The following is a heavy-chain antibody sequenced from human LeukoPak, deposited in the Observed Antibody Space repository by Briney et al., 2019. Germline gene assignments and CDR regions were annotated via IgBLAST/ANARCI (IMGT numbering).Heavy chain of an antibody. CDR3: AKGPRVGPSRIVVLIDY. J-gene: IGHJ4*02. Sequence: GGSLRLSCAASGFTFSSYSMNWVRQAPGKGLEWVSSISSSSSYIYYADSVKGRFTISRDNSKNTLYLQMNSLRAEDTAVYYCAKGPRVGPSRIVVLIDYWGQGTLVTVSS. D-gene: IGHD3-22*01. CDR1: GFTFSSYS. V-gene: IGHV3-21*04. CDR2: ISSSSSYI.